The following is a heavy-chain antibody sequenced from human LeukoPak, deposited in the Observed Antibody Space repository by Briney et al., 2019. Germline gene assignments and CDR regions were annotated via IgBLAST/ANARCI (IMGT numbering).Heavy chain of an antibody. Sequence: SETLSLTCTVSGGSISSYYWSWIRQPAGKGLEWIGRIYTSGSTNYNPSLKSRVTMSVDTSKNQFSLKLSSVTAADTAVYYCARDFSYYYDSSGYEAVWGQGTLVTVSS. D-gene: IGHD3-22*01. CDR1: GGSISSYY. V-gene: IGHV4-4*07. CDR2: IYTSGST. CDR3: ARDFSYYYDSSGYEAV. J-gene: IGHJ4*02.